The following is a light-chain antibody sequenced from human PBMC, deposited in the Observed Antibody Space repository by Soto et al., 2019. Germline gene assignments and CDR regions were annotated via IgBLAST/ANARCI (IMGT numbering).Light chain of an antibody. CDR3: QQYNDRPPIT. V-gene: IGKV3-15*01. CDR2: GSF. CDR1: QSVDNN. J-gene: IGKJ5*01. Sequence: EIVMTQSPVTLSSSPGESAPLFCRASQSVDNNVAWYQQKPGQAPRLLIVGSFARATGIPARFSGSGSGSEFTLTISGLQSEDFAVYYCQQYNDRPPITFGQGTRLEIK.